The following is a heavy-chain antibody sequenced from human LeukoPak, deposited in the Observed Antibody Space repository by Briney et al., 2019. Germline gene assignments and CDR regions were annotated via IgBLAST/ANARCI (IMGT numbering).Heavy chain of an antibody. CDR3: ARVKRYFDL. Sequence: SETLSLTCTASGGSISSYYWSWIRQPPGKGLEWIGEINHSGSTNYNPSLKSRVTISVDTSKNQFSLKLNSVTAADTAVYYCARVKRYFDLWGRGTLVTVSS. CDR2: INHSGST. CDR1: GGSISSYY. V-gene: IGHV4-34*01. J-gene: IGHJ2*01.